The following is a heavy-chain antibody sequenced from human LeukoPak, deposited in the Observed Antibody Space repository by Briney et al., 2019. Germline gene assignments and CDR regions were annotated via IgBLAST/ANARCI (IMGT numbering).Heavy chain of an antibody. CDR2: ISWDSGSI. V-gene: IGHV3-9*01. D-gene: IGHD6-19*01. Sequence: GGSLRLSCAASGLTFDDYAMHWVRQAPGKGLEWVAGISWDSGSIAYVDSVKGRFTISRDNAKNSLYLQMTSLRAEDTALYYCAKATGSGWYIDYWGQGTLVTVSS. CDR3: AKATGSGWYIDY. CDR1: GLTFDDYA. J-gene: IGHJ4*02.